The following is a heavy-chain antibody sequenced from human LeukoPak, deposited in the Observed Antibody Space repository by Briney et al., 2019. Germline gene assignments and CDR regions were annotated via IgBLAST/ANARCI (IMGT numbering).Heavy chain of an antibody. D-gene: IGHD1-26*01. Sequence: GASVKVSCKVSGYTLTELSMHWVRQAPGKGLEWMGGFDPEDGETIYAQKFQGRVTRTEDTSTDTAYMELSSLRSEDTAVYYCATDRSWELRANYYGMDVWGQGTTVTVSS. V-gene: IGHV1-24*01. CDR3: ATDRSWELRANYYGMDV. CDR1: GYTLTELS. J-gene: IGHJ6*02. CDR2: FDPEDGET.